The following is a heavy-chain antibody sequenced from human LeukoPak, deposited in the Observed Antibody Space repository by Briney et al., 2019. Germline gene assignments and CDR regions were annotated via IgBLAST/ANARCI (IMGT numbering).Heavy chain of an antibody. CDR1: GFTFSAFG. CDR3: AKDRSFIAAAGPYYFDY. Sequence: GGSLRLSCAASGFTFSAFGMHWVRQAPGKGLEWVTFIPYDGSDKYYADSVKGRFTISRDNSKNTLYLQMNSLRAEDTAVYYCAKDRSFIAAAGPYYFDYWGQGTLVTVSS. V-gene: IGHV3-30*02. CDR2: IPYDGSDK. J-gene: IGHJ4*02. D-gene: IGHD6-13*01.